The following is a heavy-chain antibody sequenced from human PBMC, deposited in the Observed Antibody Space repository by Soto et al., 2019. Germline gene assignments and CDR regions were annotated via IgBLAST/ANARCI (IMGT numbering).Heavy chain of an antibody. CDR1: GFSIITHA. CDR2: FSGRSGDT. J-gene: IGHJ4*02. D-gene: IGHD6-19*01. CDR3: ARDSSAWPNYFDS. V-gene: IGHV3-23*01. Sequence: GGSLRLSCVSPGFSIITHALTWVRQAPGKGLEWVSSFSGRSGDTYYAASVKGRFTISGDSSKNTVILQMNNLRADNTALYYCARDSSAWPNYFDSWGQGSQVTVSS.